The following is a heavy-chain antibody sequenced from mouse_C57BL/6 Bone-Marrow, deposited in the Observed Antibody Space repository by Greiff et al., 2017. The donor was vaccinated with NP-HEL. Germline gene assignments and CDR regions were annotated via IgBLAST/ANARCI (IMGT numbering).Heavy chain of an antibody. J-gene: IGHJ3*01. D-gene: IGHD2-3*01. V-gene: IGHV1-53*01. CDR3: ARWGGYYTWFAY. Sequence: VQLQQPGAELVKPGASVKLSCKASGYTFTSYWMHWVKQRPGQGLEWIGNINPSNGGTNYNEKFKSKATLTVDKSSSTAYMQLSSLTSEDSAVYYCARWGGYYTWFAYWGQGTLVTVSA. CDR2: INPSNGGT. CDR1: GYTFTSYW.